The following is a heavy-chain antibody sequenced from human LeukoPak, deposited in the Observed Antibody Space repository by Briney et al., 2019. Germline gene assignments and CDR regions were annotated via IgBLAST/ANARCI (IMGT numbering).Heavy chain of an antibody. CDR2: INPNSGGT. D-gene: IGHD3-10*01. V-gene: IGHV1-2*02. J-gene: IGHJ6*03. CDR3: ASSPPVRGVIYYYYYMDV. Sequence: ASVKVSCKASGYTFTGYYMHWVRQAPGQGLEWMGWINPNSGGTNYAQKFQGRVTMTRDTSTSTVYMELSSLRSEDTAVYYCASSPPVRGVIYYYYYMDVWGEGTTVTISS. CDR1: GYTFTGYY.